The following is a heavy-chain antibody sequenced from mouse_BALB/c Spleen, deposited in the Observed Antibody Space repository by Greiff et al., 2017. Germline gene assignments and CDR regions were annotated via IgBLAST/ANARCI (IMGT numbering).Heavy chain of an antibody. J-gene: IGHJ1*01. CDR3: TVTTVNWYCDV. V-gene: IGHV6-3*01. Sequence: EVHLVESGGGLVQPGGSMKLSCVASGFTFSSYWMSWVRQSPEKGLEWVAEIRLKSDNYATHYAESVKGKFTISRDDSKSRLYLQMNSLRAEDTGIYYCTVTTVNWYCDVWGAGTTVTVSS. CDR2: IRLKSDNYAT. CDR1: GFTFSSYW. D-gene: IGHD1-1*01.